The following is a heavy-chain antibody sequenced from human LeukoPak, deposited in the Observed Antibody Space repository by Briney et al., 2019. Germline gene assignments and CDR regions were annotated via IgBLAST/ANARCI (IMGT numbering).Heavy chain of an antibody. CDR1: GGTFSSYA. CDR3: ARFIKIAVACTGANWFDP. J-gene: IGHJ5*02. V-gene: IGHV1-69*13. Sequence: SVTVSCKASGGTFSSYAISWVRQALGQGHEWMGGIIPIFGTANYTQKFQGRVTITADESTSTAYMELSSLRSEDTAVYYCARFIKIAVACTGANWFDPWGQGTLVTVSS. CDR2: IIPIFGTA. D-gene: IGHD6-19*01.